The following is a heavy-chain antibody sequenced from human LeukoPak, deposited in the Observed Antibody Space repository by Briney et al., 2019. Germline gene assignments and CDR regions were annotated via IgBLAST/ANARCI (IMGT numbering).Heavy chain of an antibody. CDR1: GFTFSSYS. CDR2: INSSSSTI. J-gene: IGHJ4*02. V-gene: IGHV3-48*01. D-gene: IGHD5-24*01. CDR3: AKDGMATISYYFDY. Sequence: GGSLRLSCAASGFTFSSYSIDWVRQAPGKGLEWLSYINSSSSTIYYADSVKGRFTISRDNSKNTLYLQMNSLGAEDTAVYYCAKDGMATISYYFDYWGQGTLVTVSS.